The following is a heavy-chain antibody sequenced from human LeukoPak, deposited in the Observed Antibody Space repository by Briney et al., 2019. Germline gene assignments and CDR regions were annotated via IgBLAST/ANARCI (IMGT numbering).Heavy chain of an antibody. V-gene: IGHV4-34*01. D-gene: IGHD2-2*01. CDR3: ARGQPPLVVPAATPIRRFDY. J-gene: IGHJ4*02. Sequence: SETLSLTCAVYGGSFSGYYWSWIRQPPGKGLEWIGEINHSGSTNYNPSLKSRVTISVDTSKNQFSLKLSSVTAADTAVYYCARGQPPLVVPAATPIRRFDYWGQGTLVTVPS. CDR2: INHSGST. CDR1: GGSFSGYY.